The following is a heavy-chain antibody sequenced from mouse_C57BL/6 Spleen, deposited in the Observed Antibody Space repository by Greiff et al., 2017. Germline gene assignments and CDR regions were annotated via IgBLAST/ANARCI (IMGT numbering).Heavy chain of an antibody. D-gene: IGHD1-1*01. CDR3: ARSVYCYGSSFDC. J-gene: IGHJ2*01. Sequence: QVQLQQPGAELVKPGASVKMSCKASGYTFTSYWITWVKQRPGQGLEWIGDIYPGSGSTNYNEKFKSKATLTVDTSSSTAYMQLSSLTSEDSAVYCGARSVYCYGSSFDCWGQGTTLTVSS. V-gene: IGHV1-55*01. CDR2: IYPGSGST. CDR1: GYTFTSYW.